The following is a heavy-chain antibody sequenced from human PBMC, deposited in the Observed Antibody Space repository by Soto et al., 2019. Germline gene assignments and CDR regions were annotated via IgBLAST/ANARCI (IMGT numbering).Heavy chain of an antibody. D-gene: IGHD6-19*01. J-gene: IGHJ4*02. CDR2: IGTSASIT. Sequence: EVQLVESGGGLVQPGGSLRLSCAASGFTFSSYAMSWVRQAPGKGLEWVSVIGTSASITAYADSVRGRFTISRDNSKNTLYLQMNSLRAEDTAVYYCVARGSGWYHWGGQGTLVTVSS. CDR1: GFTFSSYA. V-gene: IGHV3-23*04. CDR3: VARGSGWYHW.